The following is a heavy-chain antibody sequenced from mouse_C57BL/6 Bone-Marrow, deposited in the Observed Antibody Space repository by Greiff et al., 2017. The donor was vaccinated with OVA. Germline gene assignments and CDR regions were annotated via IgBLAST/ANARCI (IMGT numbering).Heavy chain of an antibody. CDR1: GYTFTDHT. Sequence: QVQLQQSDAELVKPGASVKISCKVSGYTFTDHTIHWMKQRPEQGLEWIGYIYPRDGSTKYNEKFKGKATLTADKSSSTAYMQLNSLTSEDSAVYFCARALFITTREYYVDYWGQGTTLTVSS. J-gene: IGHJ2*01. CDR2: IYPRDGST. D-gene: IGHD1-1*01. V-gene: IGHV1-78*01. CDR3: ARALFITTREYYVDY.